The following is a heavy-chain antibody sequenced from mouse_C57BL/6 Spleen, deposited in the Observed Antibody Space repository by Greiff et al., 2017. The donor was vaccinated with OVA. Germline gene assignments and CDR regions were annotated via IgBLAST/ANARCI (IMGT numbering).Heavy chain of an antibody. CDR2: ISGGGGNT. J-gene: IGHJ2*01. CDR1: GFTFSSYT. V-gene: IGHV5-9*01. D-gene: IGHD1-1*01. CDR3: ARHKDYYGSFDY. Sequence: EVKLMESGGGLVKPGGSLKLSCAASGFTFSSYTMSWVRQTPGKRLEWVATISGGGGNTYYPDSVKGRFTISRDHAKNTLYLQRSSRRSEDTALDYCARHKDYYGSFDYWGQGTTLTVSA.